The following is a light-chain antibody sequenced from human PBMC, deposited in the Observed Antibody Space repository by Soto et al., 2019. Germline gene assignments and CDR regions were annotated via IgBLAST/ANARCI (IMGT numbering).Light chain of an antibody. CDR2: EVI. CDR1: SSDVGGNNH. J-gene: IGLJ2*01. Sequence: QSALTQPPSASGSPGQSVTISCTGTSSDVGGNNHVSWYQQHPGRAPKLMIYEVIQRPSGVPDRFSGSKSGNTAFLTVSGLQAEDEADYYCSSYAATNNLLFGGGTKLTVL. V-gene: IGLV2-8*01. CDR3: SSYAATNNLL.